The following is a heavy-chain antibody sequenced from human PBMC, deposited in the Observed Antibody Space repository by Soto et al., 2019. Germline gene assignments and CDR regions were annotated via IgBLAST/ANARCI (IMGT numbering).Heavy chain of an antibody. J-gene: IGHJ3*02. CDR1: GGTFSNYA. V-gene: IGHV1-69*15. CDR3: ARELPPAPGSFREDALDI. CDR2: IIPIFGTT. D-gene: IGHD6-13*01. Sequence: QVQLVQSGAELKKPGSSVKVSCQASGGTFSNYAISWVRQAPGQGLEWMGKIIPIFGTTHYAQNFRGRVTITADEYTTTAYMELSSLRSDDTALYYCARELPPAPGSFREDALDIWGQGTMITVSS.